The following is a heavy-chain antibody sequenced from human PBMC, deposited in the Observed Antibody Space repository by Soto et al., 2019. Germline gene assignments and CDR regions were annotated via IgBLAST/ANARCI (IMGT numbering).Heavy chain of an antibody. V-gene: IGHV4-59*12. D-gene: IGHD2-2*02. CDR2: IYYSGST. Sequence: KASETLSLTCTVSGGSISSYYWSWIRQPPGKGLEWIGYIYYSGSTNYNPSLKSRVTISVDTSKNQFSLKLSSVTAADTAVYYCARVPGGPAAIVLTYGMDVWGQGTTVTVSS. J-gene: IGHJ6*02. CDR3: ARVPGGPAAIVLTYGMDV. CDR1: GGSISSYY.